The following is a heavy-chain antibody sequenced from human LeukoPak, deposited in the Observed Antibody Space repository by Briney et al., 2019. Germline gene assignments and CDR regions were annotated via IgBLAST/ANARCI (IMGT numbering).Heavy chain of an antibody. J-gene: IGHJ1*01. V-gene: IGHV5-51*01. Sequence: GESLKISCKGSGYSFSDYWIGWVRQMPGKGLELMGIIYPGDSDTRYRPSFQGQVTISADKSISTAYLQWSSLEASDTAMYYCARLHGDYAYFQPWGQGTLVTVSS. D-gene: IGHD4-17*01. CDR3: ARLHGDYAYFQP. CDR2: IYPGDSDT. CDR1: GYSFSDYW.